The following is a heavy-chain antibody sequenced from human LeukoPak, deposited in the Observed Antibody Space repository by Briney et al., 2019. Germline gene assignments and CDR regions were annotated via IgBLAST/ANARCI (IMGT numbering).Heavy chain of an antibody. CDR1: GGSISDYY. CDR3: ARYGSVSYAFGY. V-gene: IGHV4-59*01. Sequence: SETLSPTCTVSGGSISDYYWSWIRQPPGKGLEWIGYIHYSGTTSYNPSLKSRVTISVDTSKNQFSLRLRSVTAADTAVYYCARYGSVSYAFGYWGQGSLVTVSS. D-gene: IGHD3-10*01. CDR2: IHYSGTT. J-gene: IGHJ4*02.